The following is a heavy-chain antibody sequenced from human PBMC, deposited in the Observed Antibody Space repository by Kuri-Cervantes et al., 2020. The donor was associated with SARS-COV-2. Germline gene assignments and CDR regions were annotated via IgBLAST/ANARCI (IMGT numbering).Heavy chain of an antibody. CDR1: GFTLSSYT. CDR2: ISSSGSTI. Sequence: GESLKISCGVSGFTLSSYTMHWVRQAPGRGLEWVSYISSSGSTIYYADPVKGRFTISRDNAKNSLYLQMNSLRAEDTAVYYCARDRTGPYYYYGMDVWGQGTTVTVSS. J-gene: IGHJ6*02. V-gene: IGHV3-48*04. D-gene: IGHD7-27*01. CDR3: ARDRTGPYYYYGMDV.